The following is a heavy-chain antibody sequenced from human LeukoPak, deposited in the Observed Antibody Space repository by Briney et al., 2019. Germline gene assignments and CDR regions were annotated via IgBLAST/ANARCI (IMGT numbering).Heavy chain of an antibody. D-gene: IGHD6-19*01. CDR3: ARGPVAGHFDY. J-gene: IGHJ4*02. CDR2: IYSGGST. CDR1: GFTVSSNY. Sequence: GGSLRLPCAASGFTVSSNYMSWVRQAPGKGLEWVSVIYSGGSTYYADSVKGRFTISRDNSKNTLYLQMNSLRAEDTAVCYCARGPVAGHFDYWGQGTLVTVSS. V-gene: IGHV3-66*01.